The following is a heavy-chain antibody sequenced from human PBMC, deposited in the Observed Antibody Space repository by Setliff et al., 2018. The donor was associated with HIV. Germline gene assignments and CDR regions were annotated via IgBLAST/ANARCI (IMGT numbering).Heavy chain of an antibody. CDR3: VRDDYGYNGKGFDY. CDR2: IYHSGST. J-gene: IGHJ4*02. V-gene: IGHV4-38-2*02. Sequence: SETLSLTCAVSGYSLSSDYYWGWIRQPPGKGLEWIASIYHSGSTYYNPSLKSRVTISIDTSNNQISLRLSSATAADTAMYYCVRDDYGYNGKGFDYWGPGTLVTVSS. D-gene: IGHD4-17*01. CDR1: GYSLSSDYY.